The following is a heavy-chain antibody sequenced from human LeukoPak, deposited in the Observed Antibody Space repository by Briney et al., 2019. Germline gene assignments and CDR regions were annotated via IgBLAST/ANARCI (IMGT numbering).Heavy chain of an antibody. Sequence: GGSLRLSCAASGFTFSSYWMHWVRQTPGKGLVWVSRIKSDGSSTSDADSVKGRFTISRDNAKNSLYLQMNSLRAEDTALYYCAKDISYDSSGYYCDWGQGTPVTVSS. J-gene: IGHJ4*02. CDR3: AKDISYDSSGYYCD. CDR2: IKSDGSST. CDR1: GFTFSSYW. D-gene: IGHD3-22*01. V-gene: IGHV3-74*01.